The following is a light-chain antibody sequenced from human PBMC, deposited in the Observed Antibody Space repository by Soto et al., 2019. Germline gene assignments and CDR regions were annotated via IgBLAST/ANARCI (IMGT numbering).Light chain of an antibody. CDR1: SSDVGGYDY. Sequence: QSVLTQPASVSGSAGQSITISCTGTSSDVGGYDYVSLYQLHPGKAPKLMIFEVSDLLSVVSYRFSGSKSGNTASLTISGIQAEDEAAYFCRSYSISTAYLFGTGNK. V-gene: IGLV2-14*01. CDR2: EVS. J-gene: IGLJ1*01. CDR3: RSYSISTAYL.